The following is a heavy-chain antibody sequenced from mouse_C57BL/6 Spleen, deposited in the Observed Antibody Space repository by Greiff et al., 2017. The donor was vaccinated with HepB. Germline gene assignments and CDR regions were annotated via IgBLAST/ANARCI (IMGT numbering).Heavy chain of an antibody. Sequence: EVHLVESGGGLVQPKGSLKLSCAASGFTFNTYAMHWVRQAPGKGLEWFARIRSKSSNYATYYADSVKDRFTISRDDSQSMLYLQMNNLKTEDTAMYYCVRDGVVAKGYFDVWGTGTTVTVSS. CDR1: GFTFNTYA. CDR3: VRDGVVAKGYFDV. CDR2: IRSKSSNYAT. V-gene: IGHV10-3*01. J-gene: IGHJ1*03. D-gene: IGHD1-1*01.